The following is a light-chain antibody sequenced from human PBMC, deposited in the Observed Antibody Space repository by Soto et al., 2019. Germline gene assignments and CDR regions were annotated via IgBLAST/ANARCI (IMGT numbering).Light chain of an antibody. CDR3: QQFNGFPLT. J-gene: IGKJ4*01. Sequence: IQLTQSPSSLSASVGDRVTITCRAGQAIGSALAWYQQRPGKAPKLLLYDASNLEAGVPSRVSGSGSVTDFTLTITSLRPEDFATYFCQQFNGFPLTFCGGTKVQIK. CDR1: QAIGSA. V-gene: IGKV1-13*02. CDR2: DAS.